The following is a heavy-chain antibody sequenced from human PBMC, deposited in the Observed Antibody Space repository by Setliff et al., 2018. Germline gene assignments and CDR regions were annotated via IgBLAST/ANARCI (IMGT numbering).Heavy chain of an antibody. J-gene: IGHJ4*02. Sequence: GGSLRLSCAASGFTFSSYWMTWVRQAPGKGLEWVANIKQDGSEKYYVDSVKGRFTISRDNAKNSLYLQINSLRAEDTAVYFCARGYYYDSRGYYDLLAAYYWGQGTLVTVSS. V-gene: IGHV3-7*01. D-gene: IGHD3-22*01. CDR2: IKQDGSEK. CDR1: GFTFSSYW. CDR3: ARGYYYDSRGYYDLLAAYY.